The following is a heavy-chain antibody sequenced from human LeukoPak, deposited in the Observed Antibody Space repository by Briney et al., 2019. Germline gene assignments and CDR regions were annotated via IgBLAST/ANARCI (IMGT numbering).Heavy chain of an antibody. J-gene: IGHJ3*02. CDR1: GGSFSGYY. Sequence: SETLSLTCAVYGGSFSGYYWSWIRQPPGKGLEWIGEINHSGSTNYNPSLKSRVTISVDTSKNQFSLKPSSVTAADTAVYYCARYGLLGISEINGFDNWGQGTMVTVSS. CDR3: ARYGLLGISEINGFDN. D-gene: IGHD2-15*01. CDR2: INHSGST. V-gene: IGHV4-34*01.